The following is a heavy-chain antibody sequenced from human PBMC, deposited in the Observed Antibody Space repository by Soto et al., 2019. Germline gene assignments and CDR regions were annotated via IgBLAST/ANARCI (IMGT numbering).Heavy chain of an antibody. CDR3: ARDSIAADAGGRGAFDI. CDR1: GGTFSSYT. CDR2: IIPILGIA. J-gene: IGHJ3*02. D-gene: IGHD6-13*01. Sequence: QVQLVQSGAEVKKPGSSVKVSCKASGGTFSSYTISWVRQAPGQGLEWMGRIIPILGIANYAQKFQGRVTITADKSTSPAYMELSSLRSEDTAVYYCARDSIAADAGGRGAFDIWGQGTMVTVSS. V-gene: IGHV1-69*08.